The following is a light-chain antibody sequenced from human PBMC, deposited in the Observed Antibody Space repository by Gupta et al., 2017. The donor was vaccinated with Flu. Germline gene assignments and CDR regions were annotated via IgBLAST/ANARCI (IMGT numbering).Light chain of an antibody. Sequence: QSVLAQPPSASGTPGQMVTISCSGSSSNIGRNNVNWYLQVPGTDPPLLFYCNSQRPSAVPDRFSCATYCASASPVTSALHYEDEADEYYSDSGASLPGHVVFGRGTTLTVL. CDR3: SDSGASLPGHVV. V-gene: IGLV1-44*01. CDR1: SSNIGRNN. CDR2: CNS. J-gene: IGLJ2*01.